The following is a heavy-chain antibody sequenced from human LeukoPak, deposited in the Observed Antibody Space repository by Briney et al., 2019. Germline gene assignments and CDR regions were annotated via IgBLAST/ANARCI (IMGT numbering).Heavy chain of an antibody. CDR1: GFTLRSYA. CDR2: ISGDGSHK. D-gene: IGHD2-15*01. J-gene: IGHJ4*02. V-gene: IGHV3-30*18. CDR3: AKEQGCSGGRCYSAIDY. Sequence: PGGSLRLSCAASGFTLRSYAMHWVRQAPGKGLEWVAVISGDGSHKYYADSVKGRFTISRDNSKNTLYLQMNSLRVEDTAVYYCAKEQGCSGGRCYSAIDYWGQGTLVTVSS.